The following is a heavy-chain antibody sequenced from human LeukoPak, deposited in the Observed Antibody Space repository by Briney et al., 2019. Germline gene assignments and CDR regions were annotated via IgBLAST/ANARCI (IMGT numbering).Heavy chain of an antibody. CDR2: TYYRSKWYN. CDR1: GDRVSTNNAA. J-gene: IGHJ6*02. Sequence: SQTLSLICAISGDRVSTNNAAWNWIRQSPSRGLEWLGRTYYRSKWYNYYAGSVKSRIIFNPDTSKNQFSLHLNSVTPEDTAVYYCAREKVVLAATHYYGMDVWGQGTTVTVSS. CDR3: AREKVVLAATHYYGMDV. D-gene: IGHD2-15*01. V-gene: IGHV6-1*01.